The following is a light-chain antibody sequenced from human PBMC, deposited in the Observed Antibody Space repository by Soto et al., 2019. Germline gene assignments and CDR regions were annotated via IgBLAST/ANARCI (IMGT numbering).Light chain of an antibody. J-gene: IGKJ3*01. CDR3: QQYGSYPPGVT. Sequence: EIELTQSPGTLSLSPGERATLSCRASQSVSSSYLAWYQQQPGQAPRLLIYGASSRPTGTPDRFSGSGSGTDVTFTLTRREPQAFAVYYCQQYGSYPPGVTFGPGTKVDIK. V-gene: IGKV3-20*01. CDR2: GAS. CDR1: QSVSSSY.